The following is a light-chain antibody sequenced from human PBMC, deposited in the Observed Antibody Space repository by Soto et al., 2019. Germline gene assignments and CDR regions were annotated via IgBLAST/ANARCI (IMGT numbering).Light chain of an antibody. CDR3: QQYDKWPTWT. CDR2: GAS. J-gene: IGKJ1*01. V-gene: IGKV3-15*01. CDR1: QSVNNN. Sequence: EIVMTQSPATLSVSPVERGTLSCMASQSVNNNLAWYQQKPGQAPRLLMFGASTRATDIPARFSGSGSGTEFTLTISSLQSEHFAVYYCQQYDKWPTWTFGQGTKVDIK.